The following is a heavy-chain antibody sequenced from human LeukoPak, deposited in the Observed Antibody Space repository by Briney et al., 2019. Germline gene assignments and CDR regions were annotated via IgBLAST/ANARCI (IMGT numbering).Heavy chain of an antibody. CDR3: ATHGEGSYFES. CDR1: GGSISSHY. J-gene: IGHJ4*02. D-gene: IGHD3-10*01. Sequence: SETLSLTCTVSGGSISSHYWSWIRQPPGKGLEWIGYIYNIGSTNYNPSLRSRVTISLDRSKTQISLNLTSVTAADTAVYYCATHGEGSYFESWGQGTLVTVSS. CDR2: IYNIGST. V-gene: IGHV4-59*08.